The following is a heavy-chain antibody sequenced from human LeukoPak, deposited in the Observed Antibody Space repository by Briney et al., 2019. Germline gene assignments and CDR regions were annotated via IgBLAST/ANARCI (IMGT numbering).Heavy chain of an antibody. CDR2: INPSGGST. Sequence: ASVKVSCKAFGYTFTSYYMHWVRQAPGQGLAWMGTINPSGGSTSYAQNFQGRVTMTRDTSTRTVYMELSSLRSEDTAVYYCARADASDYWGQGTLVTVSS. CDR1: GYTFTSYY. V-gene: IGHV1-46*01. CDR3: ARADASDY. J-gene: IGHJ4*02.